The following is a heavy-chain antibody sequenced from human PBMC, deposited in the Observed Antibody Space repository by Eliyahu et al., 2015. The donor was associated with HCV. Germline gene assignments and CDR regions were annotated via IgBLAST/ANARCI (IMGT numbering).Heavy chain of an antibody. CDR2: IDHSGRT. CDR1: GGSFSGFH. Sequence: QVQLRQWGAGLLKPSDTLSLTCAVSGGSFSGFHWXWIRQPPGKGLEWIGEIDHSGRTNYRESLKSRVTISVDTSKNQFSLTLSSVTAADTAVYYCASRLGYCNGETCLSLLGASSLDRWGQGTLVTVSS. V-gene: IGHV4-34*01. D-gene: IGHD2-15*01. J-gene: IGHJ5*02. CDR3: ASRLGYCNGETCLSLLGASSLDR.